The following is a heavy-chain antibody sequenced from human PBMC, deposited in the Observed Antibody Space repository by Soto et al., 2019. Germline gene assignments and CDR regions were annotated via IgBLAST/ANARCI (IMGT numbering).Heavy chain of an antibody. V-gene: IGHV3-30*03. CDR2: ISYDGSDK. J-gene: IGHJ4*02. Sequence: GGSLRLSCAASGFTFSSFGMHWVRQAPDKGLQWVAVISYDGSDKYYADSVKGRFTISRDDSENTLYLQMNSLRAEDTAVYYCARTCSGGTCSFDYWGQGTLVTVSS. CDR3: ARTCSGGTCSFDY. D-gene: IGHD2-15*01. CDR1: GFTFSSFG.